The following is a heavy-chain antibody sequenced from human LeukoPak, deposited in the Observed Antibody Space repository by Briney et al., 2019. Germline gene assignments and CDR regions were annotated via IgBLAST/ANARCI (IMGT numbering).Heavy chain of an antibody. CDR1: GFTFSSYN. CDR3: ARAQLLVLDY. V-gene: IGHV3-21*06. Sequence: PGGSLRLSCVASGFTFSSYNVNWVRQASGKGLEWVSSISSTGSYTYYADSVKGRFTISRDNAKNSLYLQMNSLRAEDTAVYYCARAQLLVLDYWGQGTLVTVSS. J-gene: IGHJ4*02. D-gene: IGHD6-19*01. CDR2: ISSTGSYT.